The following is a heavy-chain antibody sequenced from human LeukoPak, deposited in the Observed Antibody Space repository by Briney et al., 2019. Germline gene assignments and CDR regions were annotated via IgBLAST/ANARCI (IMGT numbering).Heavy chain of an antibody. CDR1: GGSISSSSYY. V-gene: IGHV4-39*01. CDR2: IYYSVST. Sequence: SETLSLTCTVSGGSISSSSYYWGWIRQPPGKGLEWIGSIYYSVSTYYNPSLKSRVTISVDTSKNQFSLKLSSVTAADTAAYYCARQKYYYGSGSYSDWFDPWGQGTLVTVSS. D-gene: IGHD3-10*01. J-gene: IGHJ5*02. CDR3: ARQKYYYGSGSYSDWFDP.